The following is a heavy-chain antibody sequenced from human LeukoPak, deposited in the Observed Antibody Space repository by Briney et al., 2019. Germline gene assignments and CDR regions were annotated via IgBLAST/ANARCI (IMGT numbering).Heavy chain of an antibody. CDR2: IYTSGST. Sequence: SDTLSLTCAVSGGSISSYYWSWIRQPAGKGLEWIGRIYTSGSTNYNPSLKSRVTMSVDTSKNQFSLKLSSVTAADTAVYYCAREGRRIAAAGLQGYYYYMDVWGKGTTVTISS. CDR1: GGSISSYY. D-gene: IGHD6-13*01. CDR3: AREGRRIAAAGLQGYYYYMDV. J-gene: IGHJ6*03. V-gene: IGHV4-4*07.